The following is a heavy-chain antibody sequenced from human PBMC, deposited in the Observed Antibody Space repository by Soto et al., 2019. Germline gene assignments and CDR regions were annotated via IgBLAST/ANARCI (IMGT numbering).Heavy chain of an antibody. Sequence: QVQLVQSGAEVKKPGASVKVSCKVSGYTLTELSMPWVRQAPGKGLEWMGGFDPEDGETIYAQKFQGGVTMTEDTSTDTAYMELSGRRSDDTAVDYCAILGREGDWSGGSCFDWGQGTLVTVSS. J-gene: IGHJ4*02. V-gene: IGHV1-24*01. CDR2: FDPEDGET. CDR1: GYTLTELS. CDR3: AILGREGDWSGGSCFD. D-gene: IGHD2-15*01.